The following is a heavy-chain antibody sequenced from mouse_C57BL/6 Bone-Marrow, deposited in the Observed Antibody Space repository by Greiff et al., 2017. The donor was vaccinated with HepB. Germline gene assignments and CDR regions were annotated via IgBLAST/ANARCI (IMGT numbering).Heavy chain of an antibody. Sequence: QVQLQQSGPGLVQPSQSLSITCTVSGFSLTSYGVHWVRQSPGKGLEWLGVIWRGGSTDYNAAFMSRLSITKDNSKSQVFFKMNSLQADDTAIYYCAKGGYGSRVDWYFDVWGTGTTVTVSS. J-gene: IGHJ1*03. CDR1: GFSLTSYG. D-gene: IGHD1-1*01. CDR3: AKGGYGSRVDWYFDV. CDR2: IWRGGST. V-gene: IGHV2-5*01.